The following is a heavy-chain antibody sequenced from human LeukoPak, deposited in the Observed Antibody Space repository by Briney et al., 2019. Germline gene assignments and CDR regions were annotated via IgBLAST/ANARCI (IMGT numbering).Heavy chain of an antibody. Sequence: SETQSLTCTVSGGSISSSSYYWAWIRQPPGKGLEWVGSIYYSGTTYYNPSLKSRVTISVDTSKNQFSLKLTSVTAADTAVYYCARGPGGSALFNWGQGTLVTVSS. V-gene: IGHV4-39*07. J-gene: IGHJ4*02. CDR2: IYYSGTT. CDR3: ARGPGGSALFN. D-gene: IGHD4-23*01. CDR1: GGSISSSSYY.